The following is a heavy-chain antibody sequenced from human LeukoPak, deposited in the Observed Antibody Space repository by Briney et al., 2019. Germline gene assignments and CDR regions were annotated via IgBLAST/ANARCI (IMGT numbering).Heavy chain of an antibody. CDR2: ISSSGNTI. D-gene: IGHD1-26*01. Sequence: PGGSLRLSCAASGFTFSDYYMSWIRQAPGKGLEWVSYISSSGNTIYYADSVKGRFTISRDNAKNSLYLQMNSLRAEDTAVYYCARDRWGVGATPPHFDYWGQGTLVTVSS. CDR3: ARDRWGVGATPPHFDY. J-gene: IGHJ4*02. V-gene: IGHV3-11*01. CDR1: GFTFSDYY.